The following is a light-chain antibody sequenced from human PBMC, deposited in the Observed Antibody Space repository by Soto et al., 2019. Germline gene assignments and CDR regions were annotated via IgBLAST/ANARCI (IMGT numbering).Light chain of an antibody. J-gene: IGKJ4*01. CDR2: GAS. CDR3: QQYVGSPLT. Sequence: EIVLTQSPGTLSLSPGERATLSCRASQSGSGSYLAWYQQKPGQAPRLLISGASRRATGIPDRFSGSGSGTDFTLTISSLEPEDFAVYYCQQYVGSPLTFGGGTKVDIK. V-gene: IGKV3-20*01. CDR1: QSGSGSY.